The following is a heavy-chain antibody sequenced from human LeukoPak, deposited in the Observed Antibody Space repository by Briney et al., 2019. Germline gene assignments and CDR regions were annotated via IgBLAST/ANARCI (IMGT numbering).Heavy chain of an antibody. CDR3: ARGRLAVAGVDY. CDR2: IYYSGST. D-gene: IGHD6-19*01. J-gene: IGHJ4*02. Sequence: SETLSLTCTVSGGSISSSSYYWGWIRQPPGKGLEWIGSIYYSGSTYYNPSLKSRVTISVDTSKNQFSLKLSSVTAADTAVYYCARGRLAVAGVDYWGQGTLVTVSS. CDR1: GGSISSSSYY. V-gene: IGHV4-39*07.